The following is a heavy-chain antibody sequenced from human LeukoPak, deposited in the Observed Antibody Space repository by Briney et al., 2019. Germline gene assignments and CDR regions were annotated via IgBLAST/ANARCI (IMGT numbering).Heavy chain of an antibody. D-gene: IGHD3-22*01. CDR3: ASNYYDSSGYYPARAFDI. CDR2: ISSSSSYI. Sequence: PGGPLRLSCAASGFTFSSYSMNWVRQAPGKGLEWVSSISSSSSYIYYADSVKGRFTISRDNAKNSLYLQMNSLRAEDTAVYYCASNYYDSSGYYPARAFDIWGQGTMVTVSS. CDR1: GFTFSSYS. V-gene: IGHV3-21*01. J-gene: IGHJ3*02.